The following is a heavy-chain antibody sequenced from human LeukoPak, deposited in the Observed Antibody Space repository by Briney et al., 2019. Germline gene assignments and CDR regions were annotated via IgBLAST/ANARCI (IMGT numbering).Heavy chain of an antibody. CDR1: RFTFSSYS. D-gene: IGHD2-15*01. CDR2: ISSSGSYI. CDR3: GSCSGGSCHSGWFDP. Sequence: GGSLRLSCAASRFTFSSYSMNWVRQAPGKGLEWVSSISSSGSYIYHADSVKGRFTISRDNAKNSLYLQMNSLRAEDTAVYYCGSCSGGSCHSGWFDPWGQGTLVTVSS. J-gene: IGHJ5*02. V-gene: IGHV3-21*01.